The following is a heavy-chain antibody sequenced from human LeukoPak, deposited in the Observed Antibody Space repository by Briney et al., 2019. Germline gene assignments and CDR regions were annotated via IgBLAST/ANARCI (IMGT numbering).Heavy chain of an antibody. CDR1: GYTFTSYD. CDR3: ARAPHYDFWSGLATRRYYYYGMDV. D-gene: IGHD3-3*01. J-gene: IGHJ6*02. V-gene: IGHV1-8*01. CDR2: MNPNSGNT. Sequence: ASVKVSCKASGYTFTSYDINWVRQATGQGPEWMGWMNPNSGNTGYAQKFQGRATMTRNTSISTAYMELSSLRSEDTAVYYCARAPHYDFWSGLATRRYYYYGMDVWGQGTTVTVSS.